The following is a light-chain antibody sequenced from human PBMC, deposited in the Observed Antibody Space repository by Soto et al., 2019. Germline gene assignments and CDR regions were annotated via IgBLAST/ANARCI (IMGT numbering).Light chain of an antibody. CDR3: AAWDGSLNGYV. Sequence: QSVLTQPPSASGTPGQRVTISCSGSNSNIGSKSVHWYQQLPGTAPKLLIDSNNERPSGVPDRFSGSKSGTSASLAISGLQSEDEADYYCAAWDGSLNGYVFGTGTKLTVL. J-gene: IGLJ1*01. V-gene: IGLV1-44*01. CDR1: NSNIGSKS. CDR2: SNN.